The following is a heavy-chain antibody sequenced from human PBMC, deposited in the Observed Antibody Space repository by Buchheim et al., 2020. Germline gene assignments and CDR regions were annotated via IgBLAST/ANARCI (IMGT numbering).Heavy chain of an antibody. D-gene: IGHD6-19*01. CDR2: IWYDGSNK. CDR1: GFTFSSYG. Sequence: QVQLVESGGGVVQPGRSLRLSCAASGFTFSSYGMHWVRQAPGKGLEWVAVIWYDGSNKYYADSVKGRFTISRDNSKNTLYLQMNSLRAEDTAVYYCARDGIAVAGPGSHFDYWGQGTL. J-gene: IGHJ4*02. CDR3: ARDGIAVAGPGSHFDY. V-gene: IGHV3-33*01.